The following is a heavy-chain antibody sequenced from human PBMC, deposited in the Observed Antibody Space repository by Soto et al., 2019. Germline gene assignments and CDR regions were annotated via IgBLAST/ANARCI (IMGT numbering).Heavy chain of an antibody. J-gene: IGHJ4*02. D-gene: IGHD1-1*01. CDR3: VSDSITNWCLFDH. CDR2: IFKTGPT. V-gene: IGHV4-39*01. Sequence: SETLSLTCTVSGGSISSGSYFWGWIRQPPGKGLEWIGSIFKTGPTYYSPSLKSRVTISVDTSKNQFSLKLSSVTAADTAVYYCVSDSITNWCLFDHWGLGTLVNVSS. CDR1: GGSISSGSYF.